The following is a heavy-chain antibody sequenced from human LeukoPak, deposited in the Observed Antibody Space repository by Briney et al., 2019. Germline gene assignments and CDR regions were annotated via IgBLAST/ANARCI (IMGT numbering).Heavy chain of an antibody. Sequence: GGSLRLSCAASGFTFDDYGMSWVRQAPGKGLEWVSGINWNGGSTGYADSVKGRFTISRDNAKNSLYLQLNSLSAEDTALYYCARVDPVLRYFDGQGALYFDYWGQGTLVTVSS. J-gene: IGHJ4*02. CDR2: INWNGGST. CDR1: GFTFDDYG. V-gene: IGHV3-20*04. D-gene: IGHD3-9*01. CDR3: ARVDPVLRYFDGQGALYFDY.